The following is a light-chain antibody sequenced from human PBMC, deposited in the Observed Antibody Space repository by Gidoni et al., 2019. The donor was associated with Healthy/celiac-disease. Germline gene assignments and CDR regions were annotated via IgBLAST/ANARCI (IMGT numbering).Light chain of an antibody. J-gene: IGKJ3*01. CDR2: LGS. CDR3: MQARQTPLT. Sequence: DIVMTQSPLSLPVTPREPASISCRSSQSLLHSNGSNYLDWYLPKPGQSPQLLTYLGSNRASGVPDRFSGSGACTDFTLKISRVEAEDVWVYYCMQARQTPLTFGPGTKVDIK. V-gene: IGKV2-28*01. CDR1: QSLLHSNGSNY.